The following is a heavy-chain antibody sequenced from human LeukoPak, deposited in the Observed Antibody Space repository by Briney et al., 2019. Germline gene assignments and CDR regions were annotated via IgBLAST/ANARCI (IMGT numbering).Heavy chain of an antibody. J-gene: IGHJ1*01. CDR2: IKSDGRT. D-gene: IGHD3-22*01. CDR3: ARAPSEIGGYYPEYFRH. V-gene: IGHV3-74*01. CDR1: GFTFSNYW. Sequence: QPGGSLRLSCAAAGFTFSNYWMHWVRPAPGKGLVWVSRIKSDGRTSYADSVKGRFTISRDNAKNTVSLQMNSLRAEDTGVYYCARAPSEIGGYYPEYFRHWGQGTLVTVSS.